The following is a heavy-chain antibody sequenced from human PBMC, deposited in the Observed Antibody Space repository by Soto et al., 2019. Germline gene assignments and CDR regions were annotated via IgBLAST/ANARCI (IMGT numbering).Heavy chain of an antibody. CDR2: ISYDGSNK. CDR1: GFTFSSYA. CDR3: ARAIWYSSSTELDP. J-gene: IGHJ5*02. V-gene: IGHV3-30-3*01. Sequence: GGSLRLSCAASGFTFSSYAMHWVRQAPGKGLEWVAVISYDGSNKYYADSVKGRFTISRDNSKNTLYLQMNSLRAEDTAVYYCARAIWYSSSTELDPWDQGTLVTVCS. D-gene: IGHD6-6*01.